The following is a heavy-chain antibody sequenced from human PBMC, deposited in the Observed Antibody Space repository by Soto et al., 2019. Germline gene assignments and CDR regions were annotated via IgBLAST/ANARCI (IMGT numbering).Heavy chain of an antibody. CDR1: GFTFSSYW. V-gene: IGHV3-7*01. J-gene: IGHJ4*02. D-gene: IGHD6-19*01. CDR2: IKQDGSEK. CDR3: ARDLIAVAGYLDY. Sequence: ESGGGLVQPGGSLRLSCAASGFTFSSYWMSWVRQAPGKGLEWVANIKQDGSEKYYVDSVKGRFTISRDNAKNSLYLQMNSLRAEDTAVYYCARDLIAVAGYLDYWGQGTLVTVSS.